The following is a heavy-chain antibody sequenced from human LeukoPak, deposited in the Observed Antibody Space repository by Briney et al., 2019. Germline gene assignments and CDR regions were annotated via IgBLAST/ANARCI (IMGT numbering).Heavy chain of an antibody. CDR2: ISSSGSTI. Sequence: GGSLRLSCAASGFTFSSYEMNWVRQAPGKGLEWVSYISSSGSTIYYADSVKGRFTISRDNAKNSLYLQMNSLRAEDTAVCYCAREKALRVRGVIIRSDYWGQGTLVTVSS. V-gene: IGHV3-48*03. D-gene: IGHD3-10*02. CDR1: GFTFSSYE. J-gene: IGHJ4*02. CDR3: AREKALRVRGVIIRSDY.